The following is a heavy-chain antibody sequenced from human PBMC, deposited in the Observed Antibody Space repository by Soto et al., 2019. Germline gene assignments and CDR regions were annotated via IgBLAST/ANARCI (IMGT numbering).Heavy chain of an antibody. V-gene: IGHV3-7*01. Sequence: EVQLVESGGGLVQPGGSLRLSCVASEFTFSSYWMTWVRQPPGKGREWVANIKQDGSEKTYVDSVNGRFTISRDNPKHSLYLQLDSLRAEDTAIYYCAINSGWPGRTDVWGQGTKVIVSS. D-gene: IGHD1-26*01. J-gene: IGHJ6*02. CDR2: IKQDGSEK. CDR3: AINSGWPGRTDV. CDR1: EFTFSSYW.